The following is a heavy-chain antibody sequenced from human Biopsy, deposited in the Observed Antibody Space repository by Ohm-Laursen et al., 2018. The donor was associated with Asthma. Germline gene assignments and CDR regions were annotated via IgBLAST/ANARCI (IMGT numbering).Heavy chain of an antibody. CDR2: ISVYNGNT. CDR1: GYTFNSAG. D-gene: IGHD3-10*01. V-gene: IGHV1-18*01. Sequence: ASVKAACKTSGYTFNSAGITWVRQAPGQWLEWMGWISVYNGNTKVAQKLQDRVSMITDSSTSTAYMELRSLRSDDTAVYFCARAVDYSHYYGIDVWGQGTTVTVSS. J-gene: IGHJ6*02. CDR3: ARAVDYSHYYGIDV.